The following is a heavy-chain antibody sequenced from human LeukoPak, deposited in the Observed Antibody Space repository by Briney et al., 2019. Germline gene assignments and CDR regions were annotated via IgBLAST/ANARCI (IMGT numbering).Heavy chain of an antibody. Sequence: ASVKVSCKASGYTFTSYGISWVRQAPGQGLEWMGWISAYNGNTNYAQKLQGRVTMTTDTSTSTAYLELRSLRSDDTAVYYCARVQYYYDSSGYYNYYYYYMDVWGKGTTVTVSS. CDR1: GYTFTSYG. J-gene: IGHJ6*03. CDR3: ARVQYYYDSSGYYNYYYYYMDV. D-gene: IGHD3-22*01. CDR2: ISAYNGNT. V-gene: IGHV1-18*01.